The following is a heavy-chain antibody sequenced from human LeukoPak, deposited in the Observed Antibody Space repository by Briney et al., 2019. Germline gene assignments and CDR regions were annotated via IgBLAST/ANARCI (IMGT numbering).Heavy chain of an antibody. Sequence: ASVMVSFKASGYTFTIYGISRVGRAPGQGHEWMGWISAYNCNTNYAQQLQGRVAMTTDTSTSTAYMELRSLRSDDTAVYYCARSKSLWSGYYTGFDYWGQGTLVTVSS. V-gene: IGHV1-18*01. CDR1: GYTFTIYG. D-gene: IGHD3-3*01. CDR3: ARSKSLWSGYYTGFDY. J-gene: IGHJ4*02. CDR2: ISAYNCNT.